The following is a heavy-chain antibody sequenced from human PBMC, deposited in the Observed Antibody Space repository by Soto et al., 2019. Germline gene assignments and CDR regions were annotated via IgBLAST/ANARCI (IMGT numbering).Heavy chain of an antibody. CDR2: ISGSGGST. CDR3: ARELGRYDFWSGYYPQPYYYYYGMDV. V-gene: IGHV3-23*01. J-gene: IGHJ6*02. CDR1: GFTFSSYA. D-gene: IGHD3-3*01. Sequence: GGSLRLSCAASGFTFSSYAMSWVRQAPGKGLEWVSAISGSGGSTYYADPVKGRFTISRDNSKNTLYREMNSLRAEDTAVYYYARELGRYDFWSGYYPQPYYYYYGMDVWGQGTTVTVSS.